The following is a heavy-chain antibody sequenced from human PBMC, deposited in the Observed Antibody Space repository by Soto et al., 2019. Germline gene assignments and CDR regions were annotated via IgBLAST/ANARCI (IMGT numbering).Heavy chain of an antibody. D-gene: IGHD6-19*01. V-gene: IGHV3-74*01. Sequence: EVQLVESGRGLVQPGGSLRLACAASGFTFSSYWMHWVRQAPGKGLVWVSRVKSDGSSTSYADSAKGRFTISRDNAKNTLYLQMNSLRAEDTAVYYCARGAKGQWLVDYWGQGTLVTVSS. CDR1: GFTFSSYW. CDR2: VKSDGSST. J-gene: IGHJ4*02. CDR3: ARGAKGQWLVDY.